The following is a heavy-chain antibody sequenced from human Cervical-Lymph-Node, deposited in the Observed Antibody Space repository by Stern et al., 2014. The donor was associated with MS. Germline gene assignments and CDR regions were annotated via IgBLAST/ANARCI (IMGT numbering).Heavy chain of an antibody. J-gene: IGHJ4*02. CDR2: IWYDGSNK. D-gene: IGHD6-13*01. V-gene: IGHV3-33*01. CDR1: GFTFSSYG. CDR3: AREGYSSSWPTFDY. Sequence: VQLVESGGGVVQPGRSLRLSCAASGFTFSSYGMHWVRQAPGKGLAWVAVIWYDGSNKYYADSVKGRFTISRDNSKNTLYLQMNSLRAEDTAVYYCAREGYSSSWPTFDYWGQGTLVTVSS.